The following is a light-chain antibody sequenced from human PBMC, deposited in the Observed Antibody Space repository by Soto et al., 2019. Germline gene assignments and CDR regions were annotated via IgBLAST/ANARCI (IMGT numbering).Light chain of an antibody. CDR1: ETVATN. J-gene: IGKJ1*01. Sequence: EVVMTQSPATLSVSPGERATLSCRASETVATNLAWYQQKPGQAPRLLISGASTRAAGISDRFRGSGSGTEFTLTISRLRSEDSAIFYCQQYFEWPAMTFGQGTKVEI. CDR2: GAS. CDR3: QQYFEWPAMT. V-gene: IGKV3-15*01.